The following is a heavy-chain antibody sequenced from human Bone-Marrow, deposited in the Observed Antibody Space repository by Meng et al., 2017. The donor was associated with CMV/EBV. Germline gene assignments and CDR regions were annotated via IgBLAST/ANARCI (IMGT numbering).Heavy chain of an antibody. Sequence: SETLSLTCRVSGYSISSGHYWGWIRQPPGEGLEWIGNIDHSGNTFYNPSLKSRVAISVDTSKNQFSLNVRSVTAADTAVYYCARYCSSDSCFDSWGQGSLVTVSS. CDR3: ARYCSSDSCFDS. J-gene: IGHJ4*02. D-gene: IGHD2-2*01. V-gene: IGHV4-38-2*02. CDR2: IDHSGNT. CDR1: GYSISSGHY.